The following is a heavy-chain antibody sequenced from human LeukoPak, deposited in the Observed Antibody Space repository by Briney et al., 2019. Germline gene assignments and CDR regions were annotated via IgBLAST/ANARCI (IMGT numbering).Heavy chain of an antibody. J-gene: IGHJ4*02. CDR2: ISGSADST. CDR3: AKQGFGC. V-gene: IGHV3-23*01. Sequence: GGSLRLSCTASGFTLSSYAMSWVRQAPGEGLEWVSTISGSADSTNYAEAVKGRFTISRDNSKNTMYLQMNSLRAEDTAVYYCAKQGFGCWGQGTLVTVSS. CDR1: GFTLSSYA.